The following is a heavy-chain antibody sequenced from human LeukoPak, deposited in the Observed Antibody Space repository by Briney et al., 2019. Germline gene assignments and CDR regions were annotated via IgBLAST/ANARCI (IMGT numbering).Heavy chain of an antibody. CDR1: GSTFSSYE. J-gene: IGHJ4*02. Sequence: GGSLRLSCAASGSTFSSYEMNWVRQAPGKGLEWVSYISSSGSTIYYADSVKGRFTISRDNAKNSLYLQMNSLRAEDAAVYYCAREESSGYIDYWGQGTLVTVSS. V-gene: IGHV3-48*03. D-gene: IGHD3-22*01. CDR2: ISSSGSTI. CDR3: AREESSGYIDY.